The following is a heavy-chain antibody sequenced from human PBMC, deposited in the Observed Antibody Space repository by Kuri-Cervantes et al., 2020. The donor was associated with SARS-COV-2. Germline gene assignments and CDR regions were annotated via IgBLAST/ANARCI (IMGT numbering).Heavy chain of an antibody. Sequence: GESLKISCAASGFTFSSYSMNWVRQAPRKGLEWVSSISSSSSYIYYADSVKGRFTISRDNAKNSLYLQMNSLRAEDTAVYYCARDQIVVVPAASQYDAFDIWGQGTMVTVSS. CDR2: ISSSSSYI. V-gene: IGHV3-21*01. CDR3: ARDQIVVVPAASQYDAFDI. CDR1: GFTFSSYS. J-gene: IGHJ3*02. D-gene: IGHD2-2*01.